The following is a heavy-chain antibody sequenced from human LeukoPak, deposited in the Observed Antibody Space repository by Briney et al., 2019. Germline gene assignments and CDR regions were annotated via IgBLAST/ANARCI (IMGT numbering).Heavy chain of an antibody. D-gene: IGHD1-26*01. Sequence: ASVKVSCKASGYTFTGYYMHWVRQAPGQGLEWMGRINPNSGGTNYAQKFQGRVTMTRDTSISTAYMELSRLRSDDTAVYYCARDTSPQGSVGATIFDYWGQGTLVTVSS. CDR3: ARDTSPQGSVGATIFDY. CDR2: INPNSGGT. V-gene: IGHV1-2*06. CDR1: GYTFTGYY. J-gene: IGHJ4*02.